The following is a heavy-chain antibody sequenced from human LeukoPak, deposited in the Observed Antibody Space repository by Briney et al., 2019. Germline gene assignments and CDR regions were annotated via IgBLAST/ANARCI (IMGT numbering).Heavy chain of an antibody. CDR1: GGSFSGYY. V-gene: IGHV4-34*01. D-gene: IGHD6-13*01. J-gene: IGHJ4*02. Sequence: PSETLSLTCAVYGGSFSGYYWSWIRQPPGKGLEWIGEINHSGGTNYNPSLKSRVTISVDTSKNQFSLKLSSVTAADTAVYYCARDSGQQLGWVWGQGTLVTVSS. CDR2: INHSGGT. CDR3: ARDSGQQLGWV.